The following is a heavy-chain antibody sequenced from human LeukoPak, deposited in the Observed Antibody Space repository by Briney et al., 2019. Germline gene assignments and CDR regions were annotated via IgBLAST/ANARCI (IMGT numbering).Heavy chain of an antibody. CDR3: ARGPHYYDSNDAFDI. Sequence: ASVKVSCMASGYTFTGYYMHWVRQAPGQGLEWMGWINPNSGGTNYAQKFQGRVTITRNTSISTAYMELSSLKSEDTAVYYCARGPHYYDSNDAFDIWGQGTMVTVCS. CDR2: INPNSGGT. D-gene: IGHD3-22*01. CDR1: GYTFTGYY. V-gene: IGHV1-2*02. J-gene: IGHJ3*02.